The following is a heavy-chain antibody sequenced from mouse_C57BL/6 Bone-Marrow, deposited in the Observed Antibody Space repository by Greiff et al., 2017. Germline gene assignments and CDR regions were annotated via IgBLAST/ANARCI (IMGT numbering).Heavy chain of an antibody. CDR1: GYTFTGYW. CDR2: ILPGSGST. J-gene: IGHJ1*03. V-gene: IGHV1-9*01. Sequence: VQLQESGAELMKPGASVKLSCKATGYTFTGYWIEWVKQRPGHGLEWIGEILPGSGSTTYTEKFKGKATFTADTSSNTASMQLSSLTTEDAAIYYCARGRALYFDVWGTGTTVTVSS. CDR3: ARGRALYFDV.